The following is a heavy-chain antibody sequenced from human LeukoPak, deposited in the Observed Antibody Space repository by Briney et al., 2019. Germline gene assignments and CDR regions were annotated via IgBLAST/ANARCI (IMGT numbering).Heavy chain of an antibody. CDR3: ARVTGRYYDSSGYNYYCDY. V-gene: IGHV3-21*01. CDR2: ISSSGSYI. D-gene: IGHD3-22*01. J-gene: IGHJ4*02. CDR1: GFTFSSYS. Sequence: GGSLRLSCAASGFTFSSYSMNWVRQAPGKGLEWVSSISSSGSYIYYADSVKGRFTISRDNAKNSLYLQMNSLRAEDTAVYYCARVTGRYYDSSGYNYYCDYWGQGTLVTLSS.